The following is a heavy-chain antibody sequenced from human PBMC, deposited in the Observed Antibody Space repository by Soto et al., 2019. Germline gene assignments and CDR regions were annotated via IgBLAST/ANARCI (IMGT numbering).Heavy chain of an antibody. Sequence: SETLSLTCTVAGYSISSYYWGWIRRPPGKGLEWIGYIHYSGSTNYNPSLKSRVTISVDTPKNQFSLKVNSMTAADTAVYYCARGGLAARKGRWFDPWGQGTLVTVSS. CDR2: IHYSGST. CDR3: ARGGLAARKGRWFDP. D-gene: IGHD6-6*01. J-gene: IGHJ5*02. V-gene: IGHV4-59*01. CDR1: GYSISSYY.